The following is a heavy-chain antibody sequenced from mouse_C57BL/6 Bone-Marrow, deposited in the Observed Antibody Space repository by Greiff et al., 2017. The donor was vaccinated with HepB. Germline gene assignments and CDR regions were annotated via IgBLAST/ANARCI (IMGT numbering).Heavy chain of an antibody. CDR2: IYPGIGST. CDR3: ARYYVNFHYYAMDY. D-gene: IGHD2-1*01. CDR1: GYTFTSYW. V-gene: IGHV1-55*01. J-gene: IGHJ4*01. Sequence: QVQLQQPGAELVKPGASVKMSCKASGYTFTSYWITWVKQRPGQGLEWIGDIYPGIGSTNYNEKFKTKATLTVDTSSSTAYMQLTSLTSEDSAVYYCARYYVNFHYYAMDYWGQGTSVTVSS.